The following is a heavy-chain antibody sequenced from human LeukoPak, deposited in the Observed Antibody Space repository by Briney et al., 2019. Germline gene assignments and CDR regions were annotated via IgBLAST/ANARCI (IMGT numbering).Heavy chain of an antibody. CDR2: ISAYNGNT. CDR1: GYTFTSYG. CDR3: ARVTRNDILTGYYY. V-gene: IGHV1-18*01. J-gene: IGHJ4*02. Sequence: ASVKVSCRASGYTFTSYGISWVRQAPGQGLEWVGWISAYNGNTNYAQKLQGRVTMTTDTSTSTAYMELRSLRSDDTAVYYCARVTRNDILTGYYYWGQGTLVTVSS. D-gene: IGHD3-9*01.